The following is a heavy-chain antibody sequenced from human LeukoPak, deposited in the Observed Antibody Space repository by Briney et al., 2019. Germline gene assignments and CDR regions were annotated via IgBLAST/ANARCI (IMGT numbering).Heavy chain of an antibody. J-gene: IGHJ4*02. CDR1: GYTFTSYA. Sequence: ASVKVSCKASGYTFTSYAMHWVRQAPGQRLEWMGWINAGNGNTKYSQKFQGRVTMTRDTSTSTVYMELSSLRSEDTAVYYCARDSGYSGYDSGPFDYWGQGTLVTVSS. D-gene: IGHD5-12*01. CDR3: ARDSGYSGYDSGPFDY. V-gene: IGHV1-3*01. CDR2: INAGNGNT.